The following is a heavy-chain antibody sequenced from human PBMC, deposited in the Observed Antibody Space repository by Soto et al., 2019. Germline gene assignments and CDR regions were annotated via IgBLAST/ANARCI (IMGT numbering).Heavy chain of an antibody. J-gene: IGHJ4*02. CDR1: GFTFSNAW. V-gene: IGHV3-15*01. CDR3: CLDSSTTNPGVSNFPFDY. Sequence: GGSLRLSCAASGFTFSNAWMSWVRQAPGKGLEWVGRIKSKTDGGTTDYAAPVKGRFTISRDDSKNTLYLQMNSLKTEDTAVYYCCLDSSTTNPGVSNFPFDYWGQGTLVTVSS. D-gene: IGHD2-2*01. CDR2: IKSKTDGGTT.